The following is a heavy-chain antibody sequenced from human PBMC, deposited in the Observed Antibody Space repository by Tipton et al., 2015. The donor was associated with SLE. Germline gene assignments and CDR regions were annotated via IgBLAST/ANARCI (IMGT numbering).Heavy chain of an antibody. J-gene: IGHJ4*02. Sequence: TLSLTCAVYGGSFRGYYWSWIRQPPGKGLEWIGEINHSGSTNYNPSLKSRVTISVDTSKNQFSLKLSSVTAADTAVYYCARVLYYGSGSYYFDYWGQGTLVTVSS. CDR2: INHSGST. V-gene: IGHV4-34*01. CDR3: ARVLYYGSGSYYFDY. D-gene: IGHD3-10*01. CDR1: GGSFRGYY.